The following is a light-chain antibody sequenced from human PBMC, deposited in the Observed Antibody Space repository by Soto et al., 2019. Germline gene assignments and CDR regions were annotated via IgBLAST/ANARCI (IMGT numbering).Light chain of an antibody. CDR3: QQADTFPIT. CDR2: AAS. CDR1: QSISSY. J-gene: IGKJ5*01. V-gene: IGKV1-39*01. Sequence: DIQMTQSPSSLSAAIGDRVTITCRASQSISSYLNWYQQKPGKAPQLLIYAASTLQSGVPSRFSGSGSGTDFTLTISSLQPEDSAIYYCQQADTFPITFAQGTRLEIK.